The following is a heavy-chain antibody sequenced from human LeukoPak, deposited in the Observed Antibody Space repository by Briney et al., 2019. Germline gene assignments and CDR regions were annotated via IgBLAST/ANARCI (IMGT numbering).Heavy chain of an antibody. CDR2: IYPGDSDT. D-gene: IGHD4-23*01. CDR1: GYSFTSYW. V-gene: IGHV5-51*01. Sequence: GESPKISCKGSGYSFTSYWIGWVRQMPGKGLEWMGIIYPGDSDTRYSPSFQGQVAISADKFISTAYLQWSSLKASDTAMYYCARQSPSPTVVNRSPFDYWGQGTLVTVSS. CDR3: ARQSPSPTVVNRSPFDY. J-gene: IGHJ4*02.